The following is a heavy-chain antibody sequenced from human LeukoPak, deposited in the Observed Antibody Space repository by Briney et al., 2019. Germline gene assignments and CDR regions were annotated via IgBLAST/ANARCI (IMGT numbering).Heavy chain of an antibody. Sequence: TGGSLRLSCAASGFTFSSYSMNWVRQAPGKGLEWVSSISSSSSYIYYADSVKGRFTISRDNAKNSLYLQMNSLRAEDTAVYYCASDPSGGSCYWGQGTLVTVSS. V-gene: IGHV3-21*01. CDR3: ASDPSGGSCY. J-gene: IGHJ4*02. CDR1: GFTFSSYS. D-gene: IGHD2-15*01. CDR2: ISSSSSYI.